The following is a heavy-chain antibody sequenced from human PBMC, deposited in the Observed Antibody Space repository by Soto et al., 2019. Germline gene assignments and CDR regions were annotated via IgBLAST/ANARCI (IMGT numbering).Heavy chain of an antibody. J-gene: IGHJ5*02. D-gene: IGHD6-13*01. CDR1: GDSVSSNSAA. CDR2: TYYRSKWYN. V-gene: IGHV6-1*01. CDR3: ASALSSSCMSGSWLDP. Sequence: SQTLSLTCAISGDSVSSNSAAWNWIRQSPSRGLEWLGRTYYRSKWYNDYAVSVKSRITINPDTSKNQFSLQLNSVTPEDTAVYYCASALSSSCMSGSWLDPWDQGTLVTVSS.